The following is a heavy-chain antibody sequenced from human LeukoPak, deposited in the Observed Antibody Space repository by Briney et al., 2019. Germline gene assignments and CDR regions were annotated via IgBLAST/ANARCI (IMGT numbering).Heavy chain of an antibody. Sequence: ASVKVSCKASGYTFTGYYMHWVRQAPGQGLEWMGWINPNSGGTNYAQKFQGRVTMTRDTSISTAYMELSRLRSDDTAVYYCAREGVWGHYYDSSGYFAYWGQGTLVTVSS. D-gene: IGHD3-22*01. V-gene: IGHV1-2*02. CDR1: GYTFTGYY. J-gene: IGHJ4*02. CDR3: AREGVWGHYYDSSGYFAY. CDR2: INPNSGGT.